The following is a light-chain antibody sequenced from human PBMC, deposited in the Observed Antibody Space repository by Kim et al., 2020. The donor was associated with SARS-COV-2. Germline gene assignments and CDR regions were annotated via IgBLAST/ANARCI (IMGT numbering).Light chain of an antibody. Sequence: SSELTQDPAVSVALGQTVRITCQGDSLRSYYATWYQQKPRQAPVLVIYGRNNRPSGIPDRFSGSTSGNTASLTISGAQAEDEADFYCKCRDSGGNVVFGGGTQLTVL. V-gene: IGLV3-19*01. CDR2: GRN. CDR1: SLRSYY. CDR3: KCRDSGGNVV. J-gene: IGLJ2*01.